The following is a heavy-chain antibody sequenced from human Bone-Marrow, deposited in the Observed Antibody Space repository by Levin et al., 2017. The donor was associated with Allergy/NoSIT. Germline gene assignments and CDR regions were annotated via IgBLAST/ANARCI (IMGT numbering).Heavy chain of an antibody. CDR1: GFTFSDYY. J-gene: IGHJ4*02. CDR3: ARPATTGRAHDDY. D-gene: IGHD1-1*01. V-gene: IGHV3-11*01. CDR2: ISSSDTTK. Sequence: GESLKISCAASGFTFSDYYMTWIRQAPGKGLAWVSYISSSDTTKYYADSVKGRFTISRDNAKNSLFLQMNSLRAEDTAVYYCARPATTGRAHDDYWGQGTLVTVSS.